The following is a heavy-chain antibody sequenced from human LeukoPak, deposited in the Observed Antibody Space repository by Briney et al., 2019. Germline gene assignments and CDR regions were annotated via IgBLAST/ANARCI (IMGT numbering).Heavy chain of an antibody. CDR1: GYTFTDYN. J-gene: IGHJ1*01. D-gene: IGHD6-13*01. CDR2: IDPSGDTT. Sequence: GSVSVSCKASGYTFTDYNMYWVRQAPGRGLEWMGMIDPSGDTTIYAQMLQGRVTMTRDTSTRTVYMDLSSLRSDDTAVYYCARGIASSWGNFPRWGQ. CDR3: ARGIASSWGNFPR. V-gene: IGHV1-46*04.